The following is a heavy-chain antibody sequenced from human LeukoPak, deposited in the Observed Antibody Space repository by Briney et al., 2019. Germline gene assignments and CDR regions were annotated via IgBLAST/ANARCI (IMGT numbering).Heavy chain of an antibody. V-gene: IGHV3-21*01. CDR3: ASLYDSSGY. J-gene: IGHJ4*02. D-gene: IGHD3-22*01. CDR2: ISASSSYI. CDR1: GFIFSSYY. Sequence: GGSLRLSCAASGFIFSSYYMNWVRQAPGKGLEWVSSISASSSYIYYADSVKGRFTISRDNAKNSLYLPMNSLRAEDTAVYYCASLYDSSGYWGQGTLVTVSS.